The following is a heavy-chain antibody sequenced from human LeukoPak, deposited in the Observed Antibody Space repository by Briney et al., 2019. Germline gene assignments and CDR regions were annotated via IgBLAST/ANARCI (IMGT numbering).Heavy chain of an antibody. CDR1: GGSISSTSYY. D-gene: IGHD4-17*01. J-gene: IGHJ4*02. CDR2: IYYSGST. CDR3: ARDTTDYAFDY. Sequence: SETLSLTCTVSGGSISSTSYYWGWLRQPPGKGLEWIGSIYYSGSTYYNPSLKSRVTISVDTSKNQFSLKLSSVTAADTAVYYCARDTTDYAFDYWGQGTLVTVSS. V-gene: IGHV4-39*07.